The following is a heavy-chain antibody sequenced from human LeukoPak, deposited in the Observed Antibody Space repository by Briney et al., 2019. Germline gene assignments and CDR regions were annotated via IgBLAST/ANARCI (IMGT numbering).Heavy chain of an antibody. J-gene: IGHJ6*02. CDR1: GYTFTSYG. D-gene: IGHD1-26*01. CDR3: ARGSGRHYYYYGMDV. Sequence: ASVKVSCKASGYTFTSYGINWVRQAPGQGLEWMGWISAYNGNTNYAQKLQGRVTMTTDTSTSTAYMELRSLRSDDTAVYYCARGSGRHYYYYGMDVWGQGTTVTVSS. V-gene: IGHV1-18*01. CDR2: ISAYNGNT.